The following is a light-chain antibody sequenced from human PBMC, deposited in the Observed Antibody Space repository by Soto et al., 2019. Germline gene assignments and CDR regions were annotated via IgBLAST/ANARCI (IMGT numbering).Light chain of an antibody. CDR3: NSYASTYVLV. Sequence: QSALTQPASVSGSPGQSITISCTGTSSDIGGYNYVSWYQQHAGKAPKLMIYEVSNRPSGVSHRFSGSKSGNTASLTISGSQAEDEADYDCNSYASTYVLVFGGGTKLTVL. CDR2: EVS. J-gene: IGLJ3*02. V-gene: IGLV2-14*01. CDR1: SSDIGGYNY.